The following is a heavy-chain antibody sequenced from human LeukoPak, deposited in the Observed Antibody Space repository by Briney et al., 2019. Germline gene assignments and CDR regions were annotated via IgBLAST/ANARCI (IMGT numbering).Heavy chain of an antibody. CDR3: ARDGRQGSSGPYGFDY. Sequence: GGSLRLSCAASGFTSSNYAMHWVRQAPGKGLEWVAVMSFDGSNKYYADSVKGRFTISRDNSKNTLYLQMNSLRSEDTAVYYCARDGRQGSSGPYGFDYWGQGTLVTVSS. D-gene: IGHD3-22*01. CDR2: MSFDGSNK. V-gene: IGHV3-30-3*01. CDR1: GFTSSNYA. J-gene: IGHJ4*02.